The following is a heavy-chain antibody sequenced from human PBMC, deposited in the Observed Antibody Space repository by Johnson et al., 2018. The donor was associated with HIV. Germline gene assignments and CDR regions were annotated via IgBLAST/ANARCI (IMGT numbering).Heavy chain of an antibody. CDR2: VPDDGDNK. CDR3: ARSLYSSGWYCAFDI. D-gene: IGHD6-19*01. Sequence: QVQLVESGGGVVQPGRSLRLSCAASEFTFSNYAMHWVRQAPGKGLEWVAVVPDDGDNKYYADSAKGRFTISRDNSKNTLYLQMNSLRAEDTALYYCARSLYSSGWYCAFDIWGQGTMVTVSS. CDR1: EFTFSNYA. V-gene: IGHV3-30-3*01. J-gene: IGHJ3*02.